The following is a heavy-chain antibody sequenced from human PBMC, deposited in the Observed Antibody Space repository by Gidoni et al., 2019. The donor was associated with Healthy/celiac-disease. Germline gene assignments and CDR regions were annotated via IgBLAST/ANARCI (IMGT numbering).Heavy chain of an antibody. Sequence: EVQLVESGGGLVQPGGSLRLSCAASGFTFSSYCISWVRQAPGKGLEWVANRKQEGSEKYYVDSVKGRFTISRDNAKNSLYLQMNSLRAEDTAVYYCARENPDILTGYYIHYYYGMDVWGQGTTVTVSS. CDR1: GFTFSSYC. V-gene: IGHV3-7*01. CDR3: ARENPDILTGYYIHYYYGMDV. J-gene: IGHJ6*02. CDR2: RKQEGSEK. D-gene: IGHD3-9*01.